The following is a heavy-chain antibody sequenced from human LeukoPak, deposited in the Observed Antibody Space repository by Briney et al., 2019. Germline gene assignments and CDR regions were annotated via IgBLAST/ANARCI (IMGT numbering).Heavy chain of an antibody. J-gene: IGHJ4*02. CDR2: INSDGSST. CDR1: GFTFSSYW. Sequence: GGSLRLSCAASGFTFSSYWMHWVRQAPGKGLVWVSRINSDGSSTSYADSVKGRFTISRDSAKNTLYLQMNSLRAEDTAVYYCARGPYDFWSGYKGTAYFDYWGQGTLVTVSS. CDR3: ARGPYDFWSGYKGTAYFDY. V-gene: IGHV3-74*01. D-gene: IGHD3-3*01.